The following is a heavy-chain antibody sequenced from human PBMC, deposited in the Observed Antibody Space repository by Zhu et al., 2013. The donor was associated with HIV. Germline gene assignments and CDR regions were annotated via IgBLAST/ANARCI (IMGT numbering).Heavy chain of an antibody. D-gene: IGHD2-21*01. V-gene: IGHV4-38-2*01. Sequence: QVQLQESGPGLVKPSETLSLTCAVSGYSISSGYYWGWIRQPPGKGLEWIGSIYHSGSTYYNPSLKSRVTISVDTSKNQFSLKLSSVTAADTAVYYCAGAVYAILVHSFDYWGQGTLVTVSS. CDR3: AGAVYAILVHSFDY. J-gene: IGHJ4*02. CDR2: IYHSGST. CDR1: GYSISSGYY.